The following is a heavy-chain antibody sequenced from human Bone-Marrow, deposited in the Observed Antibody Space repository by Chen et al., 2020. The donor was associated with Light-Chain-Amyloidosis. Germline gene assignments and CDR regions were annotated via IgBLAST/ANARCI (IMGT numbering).Heavy chain of an antibody. CDR3: AKGRGLGYCSSTSCYTADY. D-gene: IGHD2-2*02. J-gene: IGHJ4*02. CDR1: GFTFSSYA. Sequence: EVQLLESGGGLVQPGGSLRLSCAASGFTFSSYAMSWVRQAPGKWREWFSAISGSGGRTYYAVVVKGRFTISRVNSKNTLYLQMNSLRAEDTAVYYCAKGRGLGYCSSTSCYTADYWGQGTLVTVSS. V-gene: IGHV3-23*01. CDR2: ISGSGGRT.